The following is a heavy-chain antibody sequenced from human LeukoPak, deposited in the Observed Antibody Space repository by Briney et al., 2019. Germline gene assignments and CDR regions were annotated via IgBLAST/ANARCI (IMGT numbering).Heavy chain of an antibody. Sequence: GGSLRLSCAASGVTFRSYAMSWVRQAPGKGLEWVSVISGSGGSTYYADSVKGRFTISRDNSKNTLYLQMNSLRAEDTAVYYCAKETSSSFDYWGQGTLVTVSS. CDR3: AKETSSSFDY. CDR2: ISGSGGST. J-gene: IGHJ4*02. V-gene: IGHV3-23*01. D-gene: IGHD6-6*01. CDR1: GVTFRSYA.